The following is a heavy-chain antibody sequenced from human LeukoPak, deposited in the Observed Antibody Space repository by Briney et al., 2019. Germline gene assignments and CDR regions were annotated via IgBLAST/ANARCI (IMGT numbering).Heavy chain of an antibody. J-gene: IGHJ4*02. Sequence: ASVKASCKASGYXFTSYSINWVRQAPGQGLEWMGWISAYNGNTKYAQKLQGRVTMATDTSTSTAYMELRSLRSDDTAVYYCARGLGGSGSYFLTFDYWGQGTLVTVSS. CDR3: ARGLGGSGSYFLTFDY. V-gene: IGHV1-18*01. D-gene: IGHD1-26*01. CDR1: GYXFTSYS. CDR2: ISAYNGNT.